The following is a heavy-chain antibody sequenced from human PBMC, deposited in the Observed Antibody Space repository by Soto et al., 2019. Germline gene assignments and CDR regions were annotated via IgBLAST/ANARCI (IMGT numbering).Heavy chain of an antibody. V-gene: IGHV3-30-3*01. CDR3: ARAGFRNGYSGYDYSAYYYGMDV. J-gene: IGHJ6*02. CDR2: ISYDGSNK. CDR1: GFTFSNYA. Sequence: FLRHPCADSGFTFSNYAIHWARQAQGKGLEWVAVISYDGSNKYYADSVKGRFTISRDNSKNTLYLQMSSLRAEDTAVYYCARAGFRNGYSGYDYSAYYYGMDVWGQGTTVTVPS. D-gene: IGHD5-12*01.